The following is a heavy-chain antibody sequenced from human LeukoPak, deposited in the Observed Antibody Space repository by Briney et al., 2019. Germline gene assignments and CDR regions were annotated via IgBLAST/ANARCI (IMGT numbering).Heavy chain of an antibody. CDR3: AKGSVGYCSGGSCYQDFDY. Sequence: QAGGSLRLSCAASGFTFSSYAMSWVRQAPGKGLEWVSAISGSGGSTYYADSVKGRFTISRDNSKNTLYLQMNSLRAEDTAVYYCAKGSVGYCSGGSCYQDFDYWGQGTLVTVSS. CDR1: GFTFSSYA. J-gene: IGHJ4*02. V-gene: IGHV3-23*01. D-gene: IGHD2-15*01. CDR2: ISGSGGST.